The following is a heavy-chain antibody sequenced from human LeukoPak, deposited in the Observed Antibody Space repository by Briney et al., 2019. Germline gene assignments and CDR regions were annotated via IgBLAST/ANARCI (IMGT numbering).Heavy chain of an antibody. CDR1: RGTFSSYG. Sequence: SVKVSFKASRGTFSSYGISGVRQAPGQGLEWMGGVIAIFGRVKYGQKFQGRATITTDESTRTAYMELSSLTSEDTGVYYCARGELSDSSGFSFFDYWGQGTLVTVSP. V-gene: IGHV1-69*05. CDR2: VIAIFGRV. D-gene: IGHD3-22*01. J-gene: IGHJ4*02. CDR3: ARGELSDSSGFSFFDY.